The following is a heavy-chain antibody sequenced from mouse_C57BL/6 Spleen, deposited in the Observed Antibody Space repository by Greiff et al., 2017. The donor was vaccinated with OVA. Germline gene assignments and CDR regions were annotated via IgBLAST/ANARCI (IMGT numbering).Heavy chain of an antibody. CDR1: GYTFTSYT. CDR3: AREGFITTVVAPFDY. J-gene: IGHJ2*01. CDR2: INPSSGYT. V-gene: IGHV1-4*01. D-gene: IGHD1-1*01. Sequence: QVHVKQSGAELARPGASVKMSCKASGYTFTSYTMHWVKQRPGQGLEWIGYINPSSGYTKYNQKFKDKATLTADKSSSTAYMQLSSLTSEDSAVYYCAREGFITTVVAPFDYWGQGTTLTVSS.